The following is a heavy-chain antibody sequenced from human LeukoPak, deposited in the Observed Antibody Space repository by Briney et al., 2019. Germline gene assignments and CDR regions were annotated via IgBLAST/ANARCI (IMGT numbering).Heavy chain of an antibody. CDR1: GFTFSTSG. D-gene: IGHD2-2*01. Sequence: PGGSLRLSCAASGFTFSTSGMSWVRQAPGKGLEWVSTITGSGGSTYYADSVKGRFTISRDNSKNTLYLQMNSLRVEDTAVYHCANAMIPPDYWGQGTLVTVSS. CDR2: ITGSGGST. J-gene: IGHJ4*02. CDR3: ANAMIPPDY. V-gene: IGHV3-23*01.